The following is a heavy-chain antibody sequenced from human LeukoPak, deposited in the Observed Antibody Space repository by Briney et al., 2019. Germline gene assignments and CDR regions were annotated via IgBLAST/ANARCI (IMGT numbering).Heavy chain of an antibody. CDR3: ARDANDANGSYNFHAFDI. Sequence: ASVKVSCKASGYTFTSYGISWVRQAPGQGLEWMGWISAYNGNTNYAQKLQGRVTMTTDTSTSTAYMELRSLRSDDTAVYYCARDANDANGSYNFHAFDIWGQGTTVTVSS. CDR1: GYTFTSYG. V-gene: IGHV1-18*01. CDR2: ISAYNGNT. D-gene: IGHD1-26*01. J-gene: IGHJ3*02.